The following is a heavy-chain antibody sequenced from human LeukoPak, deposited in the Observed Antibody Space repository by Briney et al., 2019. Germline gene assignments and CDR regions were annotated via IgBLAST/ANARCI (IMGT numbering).Heavy chain of an antibody. CDR1: GFTFSSYA. D-gene: IGHD6-13*01. Sequence: PGGSLRLSCAASGFTFSSYAMNWVRQAPGMGLEWVSAISGSGGNTNYADSVKGRFTISRDNSKNTLYLQMNSLRVEDTAVYYCAKDKWRQLAPLNWFDPWGQGTLVTVSS. CDR3: AKDKWRQLAPLNWFDP. V-gene: IGHV3-23*01. CDR2: ISGSGGNT. J-gene: IGHJ5*02.